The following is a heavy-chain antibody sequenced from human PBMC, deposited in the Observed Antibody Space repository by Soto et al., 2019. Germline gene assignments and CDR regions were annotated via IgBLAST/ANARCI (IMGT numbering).Heavy chain of an antibody. CDR2: IKSKTDGGTT. CDR1: GFTFSNAW. V-gene: IGHV3-15*01. CDR3: TTAPSRYSGYTLDYYYGMDV. D-gene: IGHD5-12*01. J-gene: IGHJ6*02. Sequence: LRLSCAASGFTFSNAWMSWVRQAPGKGLEWVGRIKSKTDGGTTDYAAPVKGRFTISRDDSKNTLYLQMNSLKTEDTAVYYCTTAPSRYSGYTLDYYYGMDVWGQGTTVTVSS.